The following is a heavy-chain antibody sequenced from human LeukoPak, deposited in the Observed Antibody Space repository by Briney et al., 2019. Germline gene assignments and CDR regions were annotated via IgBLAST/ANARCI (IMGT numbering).Heavy chain of an antibody. V-gene: IGHV3-21*01. D-gene: IGHD1-26*01. J-gene: IGHJ4*02. CDR2: ISSSSYYI. CDR3: GADYSGSSPFDY. Sequence: GGSLRLSCTASGFTFSTYTMNWVRQAPGKGLEWVSSISSSSYYIYYADSVKGRFTISRDNAKNSLFLQMNSLRAEDTAVYYCGADYSGSSPFDYWGQGTLVTVSS. CDR1: GFTFSTYT.